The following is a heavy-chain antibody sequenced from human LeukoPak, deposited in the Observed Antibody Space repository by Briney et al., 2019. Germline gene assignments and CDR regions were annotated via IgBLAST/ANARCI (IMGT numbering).Heavy chain of an antibody. D-gene: IGHD3-10*01. Sequence: GGSLRLSCAASGFTLSSYGMHWVRQAPGKGLEWVAFIRYDGSNKYYADSVKGRFTISRDNSKNTLYLQMNSLRAEDTAVYYCAKDDSGSYHVYFDYWGQGTLVTVSS. CDR1: GFTLSSYG. V-gene: IGHV3-30*02. CDR3: AKDDSGSYHVYFDY. J-gene: IGHJ4*02. CDR2: IRYDGSNK.